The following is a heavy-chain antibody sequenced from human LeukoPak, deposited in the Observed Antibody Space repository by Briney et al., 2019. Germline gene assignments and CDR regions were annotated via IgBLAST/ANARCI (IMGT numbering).Heavy chain of an antibody. CDR2: IGDSGDTT. Sequence: PGGSLRLSCAASGFTFSSYAMSWVRQTPGKGLEWVSAIGDSGDTTYYADSVKGGFTISRENSKNTLYLQMNSLRAEDPAVYYCAKDRRFGELLYPYFYYWGQGTLVTVSS. CDR1: GFTFSSYA. D-gene: IGHD3-10*01. J-gene: IGHJ4*02. V-gene: IGHV3-23*01. CDR3: AKDRRFGELLYPYFYY.